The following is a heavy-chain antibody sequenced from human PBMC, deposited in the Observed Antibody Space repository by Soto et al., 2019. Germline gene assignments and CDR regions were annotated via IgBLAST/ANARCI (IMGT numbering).Heavy chain of an antibody. CDR1: GGSISGFY. CDR3: TRDTSGGGI. V-gene: IGHV4-59*01. CDR2: IHYTGNT. Sequence: SETLSPTCTVSGGSISGFYWSWIRQAPGEGLEWVGYIHYTGNTDYNPSLKSRVTISIDTSKNQFSLKLNSATAADTAMYYCTRDTSGGGIWGQGTMVTVSS. D-gene: IGHD2-15*01. J-gene: IGHJ3*02.